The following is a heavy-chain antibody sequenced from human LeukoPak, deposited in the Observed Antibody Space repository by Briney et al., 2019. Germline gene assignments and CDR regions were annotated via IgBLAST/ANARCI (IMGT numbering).Heavy chain of an antibody. CDR2: ISSSSSYI. D-gene: IGHD5-18*01. Sequence: GGSLRLSCAASGFTFSSYSMNWVRQAPGKGLEWVLSISSSSSYIYYADSVKGRFTISRDSAKNSLYLQMNSLRAEDTAVYYCARSSTRGYSYGAGYWGQGTLVTVSS. J-gene: IGHJ4*02. V-gene: IGHV3-21*01. CDR3: ARSSTRGYSYGAGY. CDR1: GFTFSSYS.